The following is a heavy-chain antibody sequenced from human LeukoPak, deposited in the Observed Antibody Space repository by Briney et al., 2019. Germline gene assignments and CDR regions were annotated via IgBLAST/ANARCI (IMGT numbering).Heavy chain of an antibody. CDR1: GGSISSYY. D-gene: IGHD3-10*01. CDR3: ARDRRREGSGSYYKGSPHYGMDV. CDR2: IYYSGST. J-gene: IGHJ6*02. Sequence: PSETLSLTCTVSGGSISSYYWSWIRQPPGKGLEWIGYIYYSGSTNYNPSLKSRVTISVDTSKNQFSLKLSSVTAADTAVYYCARDRRREGSGSYYKGSPHYGMDVWGQGTTVTVPS. V-gene: IGHV4-59*01.